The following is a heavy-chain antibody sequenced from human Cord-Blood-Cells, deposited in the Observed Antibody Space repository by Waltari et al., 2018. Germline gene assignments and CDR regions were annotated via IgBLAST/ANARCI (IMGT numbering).Heavy chain of an antibody. CDR3: AKEESDY. CDR1: GFTFSSSA. D-gene: IGHD3-10*01. Sequence: EVQLLESGGGLVQPGGSLSLSCAASGFTFSSSAMGWVRPAPGKGVEGVSAISGSGGSTYYADSVKGRFTISRDNSKNTLYLQMNSLRAEDTAVYYCAKEESDYWGQGTLVTVSS. J-gene: IGHJ4*02. V-gene: IGHV3-23*01. CDR2: ISGSGGST.